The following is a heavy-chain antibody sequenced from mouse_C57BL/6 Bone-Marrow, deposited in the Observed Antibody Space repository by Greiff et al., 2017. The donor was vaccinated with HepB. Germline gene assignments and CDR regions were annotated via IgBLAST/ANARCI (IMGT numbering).Heavy chain of an antibody. CDR2: INPYNGGT. Sequence: VQLQQSGPVLVKPGASVKMSCKASGYTFTDYYMNWVKQSHGKSLEWIGVINPYNGGTSYNQKFKGKATLTVDKSSSTAYMDLNSLTSEDSAVYYCARTGTSPWFAYWGQGTLVTVSA. D-gene: IGHD4-1*01. CDR3: ARTGTSPWFAY. V-gene: IGHV1-19*01. CDR1: GYTFTDYY. J-gene: IGHJ3*01.